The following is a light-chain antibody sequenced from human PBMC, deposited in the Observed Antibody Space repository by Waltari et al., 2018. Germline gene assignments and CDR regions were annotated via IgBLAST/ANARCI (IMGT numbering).Light chain of an antibody. CDR1: TGAVTTHYY. Sequence: QTVVTQEPSLTVSPGGTVTITCAPSTGAVTTHYYPNWFQQKPGQAPRPLIYSTNNKHSWTPARFSGSLLGGKAALTLSGVQPEDEAEYYCLLYYGAWVFGGGTKLTVL. J-gene: IGLJ3*02. V-gene: IGLV7-43*01. CDR2: STN. CDR3: LLYYGAWV.